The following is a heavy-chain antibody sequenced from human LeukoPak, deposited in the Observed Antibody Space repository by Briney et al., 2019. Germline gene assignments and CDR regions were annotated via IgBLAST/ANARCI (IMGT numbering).Heavy chain of an antibody. Sequence: GESLKISCKGSGYSFTSYWIGWVRQMPGKGLEWMGIIYPGDSDTIYSPSFQGQVNISADKSISTAYLQWSGLKASDTAMYYCARQSGYSYGYPPVYYMDVWGKGTTVTVSS. D-gene: IGHD5-18*01. CDR1: GYSFTSYW. J-gene: IGHJ6*03. CDR3: ARQSGYSYGYPPVYYMDV. CDR2: IYPGDSDT. V-gene: IGHV5-51*01.